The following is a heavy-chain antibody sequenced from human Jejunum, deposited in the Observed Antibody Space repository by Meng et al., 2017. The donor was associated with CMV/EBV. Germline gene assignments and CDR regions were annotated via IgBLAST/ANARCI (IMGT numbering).Heavy chain of an antibody. V-gene: IGHV3-23*05. CDR2: IFSSGNSGTTT. Sequence: TFSNYAMSWVRQAPGKGLEWISIIFSSGNSGTTTYYAESVKGRFTISRDNTKNSLYLQMNSLRAEDTAVYSCARSAPYVYSSPGVWGQGTTVTVSS. D-gene: IGHD6-19*01. J-gene: IGHJ6*02. CDR1: TFSNYA. CDR3: ARSAPYVYSSPGV.